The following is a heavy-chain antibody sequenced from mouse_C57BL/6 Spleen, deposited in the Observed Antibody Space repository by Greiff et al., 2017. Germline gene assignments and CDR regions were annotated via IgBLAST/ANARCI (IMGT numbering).Heavy chain of an antibody. Sequence: EVQLQQSGPELVKPGASVKISCKASGYTFTDYYMNWVKQSHGKSLEWIGDINPNNGGTSYNQKFKGKATLTVDKSSSTAYMELRSLTSEDSAVYYCARLGGSGPFDYWGQGTTLTVSS. V-gene: IGHV1-26*01. CDR2: INPNNGGT. CDR3: ARLGGSGPFDY. J-gene: IGHJ2*01. D-gene: IGHD3-2*02. CDR1: GYTFTDYY.